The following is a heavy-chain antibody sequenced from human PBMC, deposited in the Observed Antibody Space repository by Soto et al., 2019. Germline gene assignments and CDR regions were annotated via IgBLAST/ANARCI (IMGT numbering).Heavy chain of an antibody. Sequence: SETLSLTCTVSGGSIISYYWSWILQPPGKGLEWIGYIYYSGSTNYNPSLKSRVTISVDTSKNQFSLKLSSVSAADTAVYYCASHHDSWSRGT. J-gene: IGHJ5*02. CDR2: IYYSGST. D-gene: IGHD3-16*01. V-gene: IGHV4-59*08. CDR1: GGSIISYY. CDR3: ASHHDS.